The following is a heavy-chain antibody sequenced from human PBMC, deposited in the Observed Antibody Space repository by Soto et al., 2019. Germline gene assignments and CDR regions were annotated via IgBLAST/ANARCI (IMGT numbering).Heavy chain of an antibody. CDR3: AMVDNYVTPTPQDV. J-gene: IGHJ6*02. CDR2: IVVGSGNT. CDR1: GYTFTSYG. V-gene: IGHV1-58*02. D-gene: IGHD3-16*01. Sequence: SVKVSCKASGYTFTSYGISWVRQARGQRLEWIGWIVVGSGNTNYAQKFQERVTITRDMSTSTAYMELSSLRSEDTAVYYCAMVDNYVTPTPQDVWGQGTTVTVSS.